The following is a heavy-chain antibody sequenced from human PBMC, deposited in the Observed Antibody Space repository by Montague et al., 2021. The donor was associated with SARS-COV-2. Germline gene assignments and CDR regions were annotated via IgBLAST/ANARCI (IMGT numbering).Heavy chain of an antibody. V-gene: IGHV4-61*02. D-gene: IGHD6-19*01. J-gene: IGHJ4*02. CDR3: ARDIAVAGLFDY. CDR2: IDTSGNT. Sequence: TLSLTCTVSGGSISSGSHYWSWIRQPAGKGLEWIGRIDTSGNTKYISSLKSRVTISVDTSKNQFSLKLSSVTAADTAVYYCARDIAVAGLFDYWGQGTLVTVSS. CDR1: GGSISSGSHY.